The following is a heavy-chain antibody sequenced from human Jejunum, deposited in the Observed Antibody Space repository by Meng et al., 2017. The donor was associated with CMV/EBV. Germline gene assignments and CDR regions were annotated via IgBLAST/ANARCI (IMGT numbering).Heavy chain of an antibody. CDR2: VYQSGAT. V-gene: IGHV4-38-2*02. Sequence: VFGYSISSGSYWAWIRQSPGKGLEWLGSVYQSGATFYNPSIKSRVSMSMDMSKNQFSLKVTSVTAADTAVYYCVREQFLTGSSIDYWGQGTLVTVSS. J-gene: IGHJ4*02. CDR1: GYSISSGSY. CDR3: VREQFLTGSSIDY. D-gene: IGHD6-6*01.